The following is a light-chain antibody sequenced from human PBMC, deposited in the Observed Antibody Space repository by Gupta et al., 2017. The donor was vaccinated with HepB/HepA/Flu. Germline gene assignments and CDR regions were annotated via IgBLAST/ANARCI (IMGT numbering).Light chain of an antibody. CDR3: AAWDTSLSGHVV. CDR1: SSTVENNY. CDR2: RNN. Sequence: QSVLTQPPSASGTPGQRVTLICSGSSSTVENNYVYWYQHLPGAAPKLLIYRNNERPSGVPDRFSGSKSGTSASLAISGLRSEDEADYYCAAWDTSLSGHVVFGGGTKLTVL. V-gene: IGLV1-47*01. J-gene: IGLJ2*01.